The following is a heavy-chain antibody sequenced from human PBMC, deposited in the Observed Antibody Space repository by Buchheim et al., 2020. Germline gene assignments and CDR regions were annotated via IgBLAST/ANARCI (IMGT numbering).Heavy chain of an antibody. D-gene: IGHD1-1*01. V-gene: IGHV3-48*01. CDR1: GITFSRYS. J-gene: IGHJ4*02. Sequence: EVQLVESGGGLVQPGGSLRLCCAASGITFSRYSMSWVRQAPGKGLEWVSDISGSSSIIYYKDSVRGRFTISRDNAKNSVCLQMNSLRVEDTAVYYCATGATTGTSRFDYWGQGTL. CDR2: ISGSSSII. CDR3: ATGATTGTSRFDY.